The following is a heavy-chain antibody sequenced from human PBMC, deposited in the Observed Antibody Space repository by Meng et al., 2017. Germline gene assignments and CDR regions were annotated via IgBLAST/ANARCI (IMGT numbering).Heavy chain of an antibody. CDR1: GGSIRSGGYY. CDR3: ARDQGGSGSFGFAFDI. Sequence: VQLQESGPGLVKPSQTLSLPCTVSGGSIRSGGYYWSWIRQHPGKGLEWIGYIYYSGSTYYNPSLKSRVTISVDTSKNQFSLKLSSVTAADTAVYYCARDQGGSGSFGFAFDIWGQGTMVTVSS. D-gene: IGHD6-19*01. CDR2: IYYSGST. V-gene: IGHV4-31*03. J-gene: IGHJ3*02.